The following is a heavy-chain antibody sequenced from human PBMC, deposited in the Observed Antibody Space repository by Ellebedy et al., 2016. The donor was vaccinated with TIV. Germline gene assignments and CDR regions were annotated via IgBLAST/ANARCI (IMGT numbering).Heavy chain of an antibody. CDR1: GFTFSSYD. CDR2: ISSSSSTI. D-gene: IGHD3-22*01. CDR3: ARHYYDSSGYYYEGAFDI. J-gene: IGHJ3*02. Sequence: GESLKISXAASGFTFSSYDMNWVRQAPGKGLEWVSYISSSSSTIYYADSVKGRFTISRDNAKNSLYLQMNSLRAEDTAVYYCARHYYDSSGYYYEGAFDIWGQGTMVTVSS. V-gene: IGHV3-48*01.